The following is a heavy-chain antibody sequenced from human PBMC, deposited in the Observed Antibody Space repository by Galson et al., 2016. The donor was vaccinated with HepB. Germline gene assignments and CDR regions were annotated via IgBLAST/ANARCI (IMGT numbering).Heavy chain of an antibody. CDR3: AKTSNSATRWLWSDP. V-gene: IGHV4-59*02. CDR1: GESVTRYY. Sequence: SETLSLTRSVSGESVTRYYWSWIRQTPEKGLEWLGYVHYDGSSNYNPSLKTRVIFSVDASKNQVSLKLTSVTAADPAVYFCAKTSNSATRWLWSDPWGQGTRVIVSS. CDR2: VHYDGSS. D-gene: IGHD5-24*01. J-gene: IGHJ5*02.